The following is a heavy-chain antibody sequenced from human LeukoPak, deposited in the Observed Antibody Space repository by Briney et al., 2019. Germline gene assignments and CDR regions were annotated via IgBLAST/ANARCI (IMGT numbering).Heavy chain of an antibody. D-gene: IGHD2-2*01. V-gene: IGHV4-34*01. J-gene: IGHJ4*02. Sequence: SETLSLTCAVYGGSFSGYYWSWIRQPPGEGLEWIGEINHSGSTNYNPSLKSRVTISVDTSKNQFSLKLSSVTAADTAVCYCARGGPYCSSTSCYGFDYWGQGTLVTVSS. CDR1: GGSFSGYY. CDR2: INHSGST. CDR3: ARGGPYCSSTSCYGFDY.